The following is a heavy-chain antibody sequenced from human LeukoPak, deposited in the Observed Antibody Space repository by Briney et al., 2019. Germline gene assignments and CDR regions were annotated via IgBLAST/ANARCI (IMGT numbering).Heavy chain of an antibody. Sequence: GGSLRLSCAASGFTFSSYEMNWVRQDPGKGLEWVSYISSSGSTIYYADSVKGRFTISRDNAKNSLYLQMNSLRAEDTAVYYCARDISSYSSSWSWTGPGYGMDVWGQGTTVTVSS. CDR1: GFTFSSYE. CDR3: ARDISSYSSSWSWTGPGYGMDV. CDR2: ISSSGSTI. V-gene: IGHV3-48*03. D-gene: IGHD6-13*01. J-gene: IGHJ6*02.